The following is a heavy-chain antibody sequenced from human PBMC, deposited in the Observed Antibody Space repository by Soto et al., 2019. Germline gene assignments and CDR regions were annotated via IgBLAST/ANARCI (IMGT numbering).Heavy chain of an antibody. J-gene: IGHJ4*02. CDR2: INHSGST. V-gene: IGHV4-39*07. CDR3: ARGVAAAATDY. Sequence: SETLSLTCTVSGGSISSGDYYWSWIRQPPGKGLEWIGEINHSGSTNYNPSLKSRVTISVDTSKNQFSLKLSSVTAADTAVYYCARGVAAAATDYWGQGTLVTVSS. D-gene: IGHD6-13*01. CDR1: GGSISSGDYY.